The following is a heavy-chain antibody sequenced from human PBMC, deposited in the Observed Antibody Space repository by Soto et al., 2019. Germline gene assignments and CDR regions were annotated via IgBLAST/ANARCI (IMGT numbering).Heavy chain of an antibody. J-gene: IGHJ4*02. Sequence: EVQLLESGGGLVQPGGSLRLSCAASGFTFSSYAMSWVRQAPGKGLEWVSAISGSGGSTYYADSVKGRFTISRDNSKNTLYLQMNRLRAEDTAGYYCAKGYCSGGSYYDFDYWGQGTLVTVSS. CDR2: ISGSGGST. V-gene: IGHV3-23*01. D-gene: IGHD2-15*01. CDR3: AKGYCSGGSYYDFDY. CDR1: GFTFSSYA.